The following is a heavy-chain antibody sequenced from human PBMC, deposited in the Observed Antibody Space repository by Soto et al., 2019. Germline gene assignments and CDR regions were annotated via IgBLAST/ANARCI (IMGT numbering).Heavy chain of an antibody. CDR1: GFTFSSYA. V-gene: IGHV3-23*01. CDR3: VKDRFWSGHYPRINDF. Sequence: GGSLRLSCAASGFTFSSYAMSWVRQAPGKGLEWVSGISASGGSTYFADSVKGRFTISRDNFKNTLYLQMNTLRVEDTAVYYCVKDRFWSGHYPRINDFWGQGTQVTVSS. J-gene: IGHJ4*02. D-gene: IGHD3-3*01. CDR2: ISASGGST.